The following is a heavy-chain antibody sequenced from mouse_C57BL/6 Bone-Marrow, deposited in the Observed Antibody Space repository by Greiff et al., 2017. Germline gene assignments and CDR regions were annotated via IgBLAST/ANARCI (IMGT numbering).Heavy chain of an antibody. Sequence: ESGPGLVKPSQSLSLTCSVTGYSITSGYYWNWIRQFPGNKLEWMGYISYDGSNNYNPSLKNRISISRNISKNQFFLKLNSVTTEDTATNYCATDYYCSSYPYAMDYWGQGTSVTVSS. D-gene: IGHD1-1*01. V-gene: IGHV3-6*01. CDR3: ATDYYCSSYPYAMDY. J-gene: IGHJ4*01. CDR1: GYSITSGYY. CDR2: ISYDGSN.